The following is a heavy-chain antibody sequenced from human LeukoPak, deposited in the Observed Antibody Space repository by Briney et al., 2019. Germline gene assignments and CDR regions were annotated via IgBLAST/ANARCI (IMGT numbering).Heavy chain of an antibody. J-gene: IGHJ4*02. CDR2: TSSDGSST. CDR1: GFTFSSFW. Sequence: PGGSLRLSCAASGFTFSSFWMHWVRQAPGKGLVWVARTSSDGSSTVYADSVKGRFTISRDNDKKTLYLQMNSLRAEDTAIYYCARDSDAGFDYWGQGTLVSVSS. V-gene: IGHV3-74*01. CDR3: ARDSDAGFDY.